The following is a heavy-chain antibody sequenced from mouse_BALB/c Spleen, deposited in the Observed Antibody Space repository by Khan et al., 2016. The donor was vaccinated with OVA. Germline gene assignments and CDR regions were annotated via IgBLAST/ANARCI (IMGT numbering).Heavy chain of an antibody. CDR2: IWSGGST. J-gene: IGHJ3*01. D-gene: IGHD2-4*01. CDR1: GFSLTSYG. Sequence: QVQLQQSGPGLVQPSQSLSITCTVSGFSLTSYGVHWVRQSPGKGLEWLGVIWSGGSTDYNAAFISRLSISKDKSKSQVFFKMNSLQANDTAIYYCARNYDYVEVLAYWGQGTLVTVSA. CDR3: ARNYDYVEVLAY. V-gene: IGHV2-2*02.